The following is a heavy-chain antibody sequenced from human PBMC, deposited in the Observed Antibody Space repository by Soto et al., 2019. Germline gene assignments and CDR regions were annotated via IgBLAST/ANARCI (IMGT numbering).Heavy chain of an antibody. Sequence: SETLSLTCTVSGGSISSYYWSWIRQPPGKGLEWIGYIYYSGGTNYNPSLKSRVTISVATSKNQFSLKLSSVTAADTAVYYCARVRFLEWLPTSWGQGTLVTVSS. D-gene: IGHD3-3*01. J-gene: IGHJ4*02. V-gene: IGHV4-59*08. CDR2: IYYSGGT. CDR1: GGSISSYY. CDR3: ARVRFLEWLPTS.